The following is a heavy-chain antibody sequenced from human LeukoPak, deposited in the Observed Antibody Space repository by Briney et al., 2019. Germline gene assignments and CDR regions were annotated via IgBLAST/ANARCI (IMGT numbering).Heavy chain of an antibody. J-gene: IGHJ5*02. V-gene: IGHV3-21*01. CDR2: ISSSSSYI. Sequence: GGSLRLSCAASGFTFSSYSMNWVRQAPGKGLEWVLSISSSSSYIYYADSVKGRFTTSRDNAKNSLYLQMNSLRAEDTAVYYCARDPDDFWSGYYRTWFDPWGQGTLVTVSS. CDR1: GFTFSSYS. CDR3: ARDPDDFWSGYYRTWFDP. D-gene: IGHD3-3*01.